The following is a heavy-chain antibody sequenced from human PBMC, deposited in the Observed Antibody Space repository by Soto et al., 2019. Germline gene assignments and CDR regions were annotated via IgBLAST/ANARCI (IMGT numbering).Heavy chain of an antibody. CDR3: ARAPRELLAEGPLFLYYYYGLDV. J-gene: IGHJ6*02. CDR1: GGSFSDAF. Sequence: QVYLQQWGAGLLKPSGTLSLTCAVSGGSFSDAFWSWVRQSPGRGLEWIGEVFHTGNTNYNPSLKSRVTLSVDTAKNQFSLRLTSVTAADSAVYYCARAPRELLAEGPLFLYYYYGLDVWGQGTTVTVSS. V-gene: IGHV4-34*12. D-gene: IGHD1-7*01. CDR2: VFHTGNT.